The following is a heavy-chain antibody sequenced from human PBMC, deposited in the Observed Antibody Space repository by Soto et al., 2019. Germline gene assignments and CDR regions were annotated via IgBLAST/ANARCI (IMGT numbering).Heavy chain of an antibody. V-gene: IGHV4-30-4*01. D-gene: IGHD2-8*01. J-gene: IGHJ5*02. CDR1: GGSISSCDYY. CDR2: IYYSGST. CDR3: ARMRPLYCSNGVCYTWFDP. Sequence: PSETLSLTCTVSGGSISSCDYYWSWIRQPPGKGLEWIGYIYYSGSTYYNPSLKSRVTISVDTSKNQFSLKLSSVTAADTAVYYCARMRPLYCSNGVCYTWFDPWGQGTLVTVSS.